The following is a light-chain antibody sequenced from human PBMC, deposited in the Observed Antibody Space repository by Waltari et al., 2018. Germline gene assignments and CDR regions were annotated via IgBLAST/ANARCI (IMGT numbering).Light chain of an antibody. J-gene: IGKJ1*01. Sequence: EIVLTQSPGTLSLSPGERATLSCRASQSVGSSYLAWYQQKPGKAPRLLIYGASSRATGIPDRFSGSGSGTDFTLTISRLEPEDFAVYYCQQYGSSPRTFGRGTKVEIK. CDR1: QSVGSSY. CDR3: QQYGSSPRT. V-gene: IGKV3-20*01. CDR2: GAS.